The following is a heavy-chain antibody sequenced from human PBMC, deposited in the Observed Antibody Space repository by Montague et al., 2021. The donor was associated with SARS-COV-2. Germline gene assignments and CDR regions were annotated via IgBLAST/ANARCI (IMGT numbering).Heavy chain of an antibody. V-gene: IGHV4-59*01. CDR3: ARGMGGSYLCYFDY. CDR2: IYYSGST. J-gene: IGHJ4*02. Sequence: SETLSLTCTVSGGSISSYYWSWIRQPPGKGLEWIGYIYYSGSTNYNPSLKSRVTILVDMSKNQFSLKLSSVTAADTAVYYCARGMGGSYLCYFDYWGQGTLVTVSS. CDR1: GGSISSYY. D-gene: IGHD1-26*01.